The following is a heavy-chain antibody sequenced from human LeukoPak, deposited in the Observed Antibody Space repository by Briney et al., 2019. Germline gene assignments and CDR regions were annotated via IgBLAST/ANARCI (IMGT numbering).Heavy chain of an antibody. Sequence: PSETLSLTCTVSGGSISSYYWSWIRQPPGKGLEWIGYIDDSGSTNYNPSLKSRVTISVDTSKNQFSLKLSSVTAADTAVYYCARGERWFGELGPGYYYYYMDVWGKGTTVTISS. CDR3: ARGERWFGELGPGYYYYYMDV. V-gene: IGHV4-59*01. D-gene: IGHD3-10*01. J-gene: IGHJ6*03. CDR2: IDDSGST. CDR1: GGSISSYY.